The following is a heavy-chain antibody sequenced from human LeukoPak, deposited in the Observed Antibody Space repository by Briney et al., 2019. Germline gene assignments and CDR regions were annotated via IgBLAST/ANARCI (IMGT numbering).Heavy chain of an antibody. Sequence: GGSLRLSCAASGFTFGTYWMSWVRQAPGKGLEWVANINPDGSEKYSVDSVKGRFTISRDNAKSSLYLQMNSLRADDTAVYYCARHWSIAAAGLDYWGQGTLVTVSS. V-gene: IGHV3-7*01. CDR3: ARHWSIAAAGLDY. J-gene: IGHJ4*02. CDR1: GFTFGTYW. CDR2: INPDGSEK. D-gene: IGHD6-13*01.